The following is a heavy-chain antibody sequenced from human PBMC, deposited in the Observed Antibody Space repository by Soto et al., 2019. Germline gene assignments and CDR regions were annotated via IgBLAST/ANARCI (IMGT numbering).Heavy chain of an antibody. CDR2: ISRDGSSK. D-gene: IGHD2-8*01. CDR1: GFTFSRYA. CDR3: ARSRNGAVPDSINF. J-gene: IGHJ1*01. Sequence: GGSLRRSCAASGFTFSRYAMHWVRQAPGEGLEWVAVISRDGSSKYYGDSVKGRFTVSRDNSNNTLYLSMTSLRPDDTAVFYCARSRNGAVPDSINFWGQGTPVTVS. V-gene: IGHV3-30-3*01.